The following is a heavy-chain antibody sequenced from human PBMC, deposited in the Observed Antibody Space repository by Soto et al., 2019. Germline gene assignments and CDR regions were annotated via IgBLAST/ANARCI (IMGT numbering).Heavy chain of an antibody. Sequence: PSETVSRTCAVSGYSISSGYYWGWIRHPAGKGLEWIGSIYHSGSTYYNPYLKSRVTISVDTSKNQFSLKLSSVTAAHTAVYYCARMIVVAITRRWFERWGKGTTLTASS. V-gene: IGHV4-38-2*01. CDR3: ARMIVVAITRRWFER. D-gene: IGHD3-22*01. J-gene: IGHJ5*02. CDR1: GYSISSGYY. CDR2: IYHSGST.